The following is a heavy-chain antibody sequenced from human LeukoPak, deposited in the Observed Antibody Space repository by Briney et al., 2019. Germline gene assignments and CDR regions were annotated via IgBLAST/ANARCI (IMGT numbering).Heavy chain of an antibody. Sequence: SVKVSCKASGGTFSSYAISWVRQAPRQGLEWMGGIIPIFGTANYAQKFQGRVTITTDESTSTAYMELSSLRSEDTAVYYCARGGQHPAKYYYYYMDVWGKGTTVTVSS. CDR2: IIPIFGTA. V-gene: IGHV1-69*05. J-gene: IGHJ6*03. D-gene: IGHD6-13*01. CDR3: ARGGQHPAKYYYYYMDV. CDR1: GGTFSSYA.